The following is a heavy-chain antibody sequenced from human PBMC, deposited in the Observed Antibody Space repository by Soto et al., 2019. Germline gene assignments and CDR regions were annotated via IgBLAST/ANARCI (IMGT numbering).Heavy chain of an antibody. CDR3: ANPRGIDWYYFDL. CDR1: GFPFSSFA. Sequence: EALLLESGGGLVQPGGSLRLSCAASGFPFSSFAMNWVRQAPGKGLEWVSGISDSGGNTYYADSVKGRFTISRDNFKNTLFLQMNSLRAEDTAIYYCANPRGIDWYYFDLWGQGTLVTVSS. D-gene: IGHD3-9*01. J-gene: IGHJ4*02. V-gene: IGHV3-23*01. CDR2: ISDSGGNT.